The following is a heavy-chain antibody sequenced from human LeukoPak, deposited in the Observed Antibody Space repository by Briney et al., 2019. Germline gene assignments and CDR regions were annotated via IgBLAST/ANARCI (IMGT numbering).Heavy chain of an antibody. CDR3: ARDRGREWELLAVDY. CDR2: ISAYNGNT. J-gene: IGHJ4*02. V-gene: IGHV1-18*01. CDR1: GYSLITYG. D-gene: IGHD1-26*01. Sequence: ASVKVSCKASGYSLITYGISRVRQAPGQGLEWMGWISAYNGNTNYAQKFQGRVTMTTDTSTSTAYMELRSLRSDDTAVYYCARDRGREWELLAVDYWGQGTLVTVSS.